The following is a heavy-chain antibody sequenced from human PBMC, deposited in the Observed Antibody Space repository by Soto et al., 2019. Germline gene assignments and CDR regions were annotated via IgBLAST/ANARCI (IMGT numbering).Heavy chain of an antibody. D-gene: IGHD3-10*01. Sequence: SETLSLTCTVSGGSISSGGYYWSWIRQHPGTGLEWIGHISYSGSTNYNPSLKSRVTISVDTSKNQFSLKLSSVTAADTAVYYCASLISNYYGSGSYYKWYFDYWGQGTLVTVSS. CDR1: GGSISSGGYY. CDR3: ASLISNYYGSGSYYKWYFDY. V-gene: IGHV4-61*08. J-gene: IGHJ4*02. CDR2: ISYSGST.